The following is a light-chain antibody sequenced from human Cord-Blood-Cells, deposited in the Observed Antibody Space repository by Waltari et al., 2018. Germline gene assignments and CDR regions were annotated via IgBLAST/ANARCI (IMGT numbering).Light chain of an antibody. J-gene: IGKJ1*01. CDR1: QSVLYSSNNKNY. CDR2: WAS. Sequence: DIVMTQSPDSLAVPQGERASINCKSTQSVLYSSNNKNYLALYQPNPAQPPKLLIYWASTRESGVPDRFSGSGSGTDFTLTISSLQAEDVAVYYCQQYYSTPPTFGQGTKVEIK. CDR3: QQYYSTPPT. V-gene: IGKV4-1*01.